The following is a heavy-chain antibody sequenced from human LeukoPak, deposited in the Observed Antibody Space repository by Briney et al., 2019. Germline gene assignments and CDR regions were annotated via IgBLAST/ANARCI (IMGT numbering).Heavy chain of an antibody. V-gene: IGHV3-30*18. D-gene: IGHD4-17*01. CDR3: AKGARGDTVTSIVGLNWFDP. CDR2: ISYDGSHK. J-gene: IGHJ5*02. Sequence: QPGRSLRLSCAASGFTFSSYGMHWVRQAPGKGLEWLAVISYDGSHKYYADSVKGRFSISRDNSKNTLYLQMNSLRADDTAVYYCAKGARGDTVTSIVGLNWFDPWGQGTLVTVSS. CDR1: GFTFSSYG.